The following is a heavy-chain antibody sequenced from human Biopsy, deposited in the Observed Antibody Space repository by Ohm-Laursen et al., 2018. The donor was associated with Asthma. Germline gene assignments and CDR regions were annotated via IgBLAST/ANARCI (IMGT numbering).Heavy chain of an antibody. J-gene: IGHJ4*02. V-gene: IGHV1-69*13. Sequence: SVKASCKSLGGTFTTYVIGWVRQAPGQGLGWMCGTNSVFGTPTYPQKFQDRVTITAADSTSTVYMELTSLRSEAAAVYYCARKAGSCISRTCYSLDFWGQGTLVTVSS. D-gene: IGHD2-2*01. CDR3: ARKAGSCISRTCYSLDF. CDR2: TNSVFGTP. CDR1: GGTFTTYV.